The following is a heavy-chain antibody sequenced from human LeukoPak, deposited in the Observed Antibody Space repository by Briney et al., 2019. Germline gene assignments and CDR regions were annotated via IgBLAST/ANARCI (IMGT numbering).Heavy chain of an antibody. Sequence: GGSLRLSCAASGFTFSSYGMHWVRQAPGKGLEWVSAISGSGGSTYYADSVKGRFTISRDNSKNTLYLQMNSLRAEDTAVYYCAKERFGANGMDVWGQGTTVTVSS. CDR2: ISGSGGST. CDR3: AKERFGANGMDV. D-gene: IGHD3-10*01. J-gene: IGHJ6*02. V-gene: IGHV3-23*01. CDR1: GFTFSSYG.